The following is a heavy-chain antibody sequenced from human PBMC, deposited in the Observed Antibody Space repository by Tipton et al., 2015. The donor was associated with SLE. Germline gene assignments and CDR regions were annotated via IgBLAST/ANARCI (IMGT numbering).Heavy chain of an antibody. D-gene: IGHD3-3*01. CDR3: ARHTRFLEQLSDVFDF. Sequence: QLVQSGGGVVQPGGSLRLSCAASGFSFSSHWMHWVRQAPGKGLVWVSGINTDGTITSHADSVKGRFTISRDNAKDTLYLHMNSLRVDDTAVYFCARHTRFLEQLSDVFDFWGQGTMVTVSS. V-gene: IGHV3-74*02. CDR1: GFSFSSHW. J-gene: IGHJ3*01. CDR2: INTDGTIT.